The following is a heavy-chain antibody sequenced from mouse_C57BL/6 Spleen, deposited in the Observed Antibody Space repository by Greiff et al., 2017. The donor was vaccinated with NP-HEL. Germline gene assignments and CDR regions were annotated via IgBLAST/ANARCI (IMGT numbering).Heavy chain of an antibody. CDR3: ARWDWDHYFDY. CDR2: INPNNGGT. CDR1: GYTFTDYY. Sequence: EVQLQQSGPELVKPGASVKISCKASGYTFTDYYMNWVKQSHGKSLEWIGDINPNNGGTSYNQKFKGKATLTVDKSSSTAYMELRSLTSEDSAVYYCARWDWDHYFDYWGQGTTLTVSS. J-gene: IGHJ2*01. V-gene: IGHV1-26*01. D-gene: IGHD4-1*01.